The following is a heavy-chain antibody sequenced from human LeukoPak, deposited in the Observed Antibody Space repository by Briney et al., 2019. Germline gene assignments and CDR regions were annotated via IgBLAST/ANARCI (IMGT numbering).Heavy chain of an antibody. CDR1: GFPFSSYW. CDR3: ARDDVGSIDY. D-gene: IGHD1-26*01. J-gene: IGHJ4*02. CDR2: INTDGSST. V-gene: IGHV3-74*01. Sequence: GGPLRLSCVPSGFPFSSYWMHWVRKPPGKGLVWVSRINTDGSSTSYADSVKGRFTISRDNAKNTLYLQMNSLRAEDTAVYYCARDDVGSIDYWGQGTLVTVSS.